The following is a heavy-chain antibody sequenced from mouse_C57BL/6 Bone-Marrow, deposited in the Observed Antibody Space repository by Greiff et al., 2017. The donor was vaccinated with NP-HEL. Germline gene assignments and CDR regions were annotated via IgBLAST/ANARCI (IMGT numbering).Heavy chain of an antibody. CDR2: INPYNGGT. J-gene: IGHJ2*01. Sequence: VQLQQSGPVLVKPGASVKMSCKASGYTFTDYYMNWVKQSHGKSLEWIGVINPYNGGTSYNQKFKGKATLTVDKSSSTAYMELNSRTSEDSAVYYCARSNGSSPYYFDYWGQGTTLTVSS. V-gene: IGHV1-19*01. CDR3: ARSNGSSPYYFDY. CDR1: GYTFTDYY. D-gene: IGHD1-1*01.